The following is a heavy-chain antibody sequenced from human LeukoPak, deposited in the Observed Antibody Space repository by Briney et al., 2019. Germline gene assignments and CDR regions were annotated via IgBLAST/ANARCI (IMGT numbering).Heavy chain of an antibody. CDR3: ARASSGTQDAFDI. Sequence: PGGSLRLSCAASGFTFSSYSMNWVRQAPGKGLEWVSSISYAGSVKGRFTISRDNAKKSVYLQMNSLRAEDTAVYYCARASSGTQDAFDIWGQGTMVTVSS. CDR2: IS. V-gene: IGHV3-21*01. D-gene: IGHD1-26*01. J-gene: IGHJ3*02. CDR1: GFTFSSYS.